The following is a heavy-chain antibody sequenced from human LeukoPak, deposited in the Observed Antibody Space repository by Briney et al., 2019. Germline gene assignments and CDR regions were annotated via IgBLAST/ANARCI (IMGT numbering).Heavy chain of an antibody. V-gene: IGHV4-59*01. CDR1: GGSISSYL. D-gene: IGHD5-18*01. Sequence: SGTLSHTCTVSGGSISSYLWSWIRPPPGKGLEWIGHIYYSGSTNYNPSLKSRVTIPVDKSKNQLCLNLSSVIAADTAVYYCAREDPYSYGLFDYWGQGTLVTVSS. CDR3: AREDPYSYGLFDY. J-gene: IGHJ4*02. CDR2: IYYSGST.